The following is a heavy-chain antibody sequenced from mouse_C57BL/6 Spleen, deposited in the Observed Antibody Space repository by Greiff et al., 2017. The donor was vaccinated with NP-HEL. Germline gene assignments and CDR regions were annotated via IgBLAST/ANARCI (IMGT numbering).Heavy chain of an antibody. V-gene: IGHV1-50*01. CDR2: IDPSDSYT. J-gene: IGHJ2*01. CDR3: ARSQAPFDY. CDR1: GYTFTSYW. D-gene: IGHD3-2*02. Sequence: QVQLKQSGAELVKPGASVKLSCKASGYTFTSYWMQWVKQRPGQGLEWIGEIDPSDSYTNYNQKFKGKATLTVDTSSSTAYMQLSSLTSEDSAVYYCARSQAPFDYWGQGTTLTVSS.